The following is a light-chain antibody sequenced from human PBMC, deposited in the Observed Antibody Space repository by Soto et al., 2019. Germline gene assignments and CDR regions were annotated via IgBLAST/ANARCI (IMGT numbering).Light chain of an antibody. V-gene: IGLV2-14*01. CDR2: EVS. CDR1: SRDVGAYNY. CDR3: SSYTSSSTLYV. J-gene: IGLJ1*01. Sequence: QSALTQPASVSGSPGQSITISCTGTSRDVGAYNYVSWYQQYPGKAPKLMIYEVSNRPSGVSNSFSGSKSGNKASLTISGLQAEDEADYYCSSYTSSSTLYVFGT.